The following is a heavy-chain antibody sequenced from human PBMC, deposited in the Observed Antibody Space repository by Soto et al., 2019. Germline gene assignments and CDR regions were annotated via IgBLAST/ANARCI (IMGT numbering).Heavy chain of an antibody. CDR3: AKGGRYFCSTTSCPLGYYYGMDV. Sequence: QPGGSLRLSCAASGFTFSSYAMSWVRQAPGKGLEWVSSISATGGSTYYADSVKGRFTISRDNSKNTLYLQMNSLRAEDTAVFYCAKGGRYFCSTTSCPLGYYYGMDVWGQGTTVTVSS. CDR1: GFTFSSYA. J-gene: IGHJ6*02. CDR2: ISATGGST. V-gene: IGHV3-23*01. D-gene: IGHD2-2*01.